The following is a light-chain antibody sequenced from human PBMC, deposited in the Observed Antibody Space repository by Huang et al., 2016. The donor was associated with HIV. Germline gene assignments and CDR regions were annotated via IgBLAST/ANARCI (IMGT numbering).Light chain of an antibody. Sequence: DIQMTQSPSTLSASVGDRVTITCRASQTITNWLDWYQQKPGKAPKLLIYKASTLETGVPSRFSGSGSGTEFTLTINNMQPDDFATYYCQQYSSWRTFGQGTKVE. CDR2: KAS. V-gene: IGKV1-5*03. CDR3: QQYSSWRT. J-gene: IGKJ1*01. CDR1: QTITNW.